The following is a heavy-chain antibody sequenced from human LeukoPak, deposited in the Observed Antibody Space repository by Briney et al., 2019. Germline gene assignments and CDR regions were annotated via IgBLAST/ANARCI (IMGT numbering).Heavy chain of an antibody. V-gene: IGHV3-53*01. D-gene: IGHD1-1*01. J-gene: IGHJ4*02. Sequence: GGSLRLSCAASGFTLSTFAMTWARQAPGKGLEWVSVIYSGGSTYYADSVKGRFTISRDNSKNTLYLQMNSLRAEDTAVYYCARGTDPVYYFDYWGQGTLVTVSS. CDR3: ARGTDPVYYFDY. CDR1: GFTLSTFA. CDR2: IYSGGST.